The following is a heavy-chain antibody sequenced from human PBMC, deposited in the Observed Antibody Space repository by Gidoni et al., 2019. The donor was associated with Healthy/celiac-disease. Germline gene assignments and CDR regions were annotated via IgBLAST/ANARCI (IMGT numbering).Heavy chain of an antibody. V-gene: IGHV3-23*01. CDR2: ISGSGGST. D-gene: IGHD3-10*01. CDR3: AKYLGYYGSGSYLGY. Sequence: EVQLLESGGGLVQPGASLRRSCAASGSTVSSYAMSWVRQAPGKGLEWVTAISGSGGSTYYADSVKGRFTIYRDNSKNTLYLQMNSLRAEDTAVYYCAKYLGYYGSGSYLGYWGQGTLVTVSS. J-gene: IGHJ4*02. CDR1: GSTVSSYA.